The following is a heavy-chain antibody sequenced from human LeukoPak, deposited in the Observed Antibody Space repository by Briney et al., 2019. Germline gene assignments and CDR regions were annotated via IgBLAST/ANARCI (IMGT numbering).Heavy chain of an antibody. CDR3: AKDFRRVVRGVTNQGTDAFDI. Sequence: GGSLRLSCAASGFTFSSYAMSWVRQAPGKGLEWVSAISGSGGSTYYADSVKGRFTISRGNSKNTLYLQMNSLRAEDTAVYYCAKDFRRVVRGVTNQGTDAFDIWGQGTMVTVSS. V-gene: IGHV3-23*01. CDR1: GFTFSSYA. J-gene: IGHJ3*02. CDR2: ISGSGGST. D-gene: IGHD3-10*01.